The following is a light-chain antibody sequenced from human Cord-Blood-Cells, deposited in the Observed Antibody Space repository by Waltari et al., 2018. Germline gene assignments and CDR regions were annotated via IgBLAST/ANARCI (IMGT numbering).Light chain of an antibody. CDR1: SGSIASNY. CDR2: EDN. CDR3: QSYDSSNRV. V-gene: IGLV6-57*01. J-gene: IGLJ2*01. Sequence: NFMLTQPHSVSESPGKTVTISCTRSSGSIASNYVQWYQQSPGSSPTTVIYEDNQRPSGVPDRFSGSIDSSSNSASLTSSGLKTEDEADYYCQSYDSSNRVFGGGTKLTVL.